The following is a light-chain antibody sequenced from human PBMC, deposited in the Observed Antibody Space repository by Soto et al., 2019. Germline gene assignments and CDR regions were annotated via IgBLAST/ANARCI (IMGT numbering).Light chain of an antibody. CDR1: SSDIGGYNY. Sequence: QSALTQPASVSGSPGQSITISCTGTSSDIGGYNYVSWFQQHPGKAPNLMIFEVSNRPSGVSNRFSASKSGNTASLTISGLQAEDEADYYCCSYTSSNTYVFGTGTRSPS. CDR3: CSYTSSNTYV. CDR2: EVS. V-gene: IGLV2-14*01. J-gene: IGLJ1*01.